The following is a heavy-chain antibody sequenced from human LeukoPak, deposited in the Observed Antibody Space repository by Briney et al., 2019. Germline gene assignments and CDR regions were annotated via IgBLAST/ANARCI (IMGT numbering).Heavy chain of an antibody. CDR2: IYYSGST. J-gene: IGHJ4*02. V-gene: IGHV4-31*03. D-gene: IGHD3-10*01. CDR1: GGFISSGGYY. CDR3: ARGRYYNVFFDY. Sequence: SETLSLTCTVSGGFISSGGYYWSWIRQHPGKGLEWIGYIYYSGSTYYNPSLKSRVTISVDTSKNQFSLKLSSVTAADTAVYYCARGRYYNVFFDYWGQGTLVTVSS.